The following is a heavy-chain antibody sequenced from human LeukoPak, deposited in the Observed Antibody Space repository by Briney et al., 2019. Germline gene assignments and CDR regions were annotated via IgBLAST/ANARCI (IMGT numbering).Heavy chain of an antibody. CDR1: GFTFSSYA. J-gene: IGHJ4*02. Sequence: GGSLRLSCAASGFTFSSYAMSWVRRAPGKGLEWVSAISGSGSSTYYADSVKGRFTISRDNSKNTLYLQMNSLRAEDTAVYYCAKDRRGSSSWYSFDYWGQGTLVTVSS. D-gene: IGHD6-13*01. V-gene: IGHV3-23*01. CDR3: AKDRRGSSSWYSFDY. CDR2: ISGSGSST.